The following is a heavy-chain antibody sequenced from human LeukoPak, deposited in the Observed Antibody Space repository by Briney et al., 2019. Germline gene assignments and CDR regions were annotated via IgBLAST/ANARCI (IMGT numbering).Heavy chain of an antibody. CDR2: IIPIFGTA. CDR3: ARDPSHAMVRGVIAINYFYY. V-gene: IGHV1-69*13. J-gene: IGHJ4*02. D-gene: IGHD3-10*01. Sequence: AASAKVSCKASGSTFSSYAISWVRQAPGQGLEWMGGIIPIFGTANYAQKFQGRVTITADESTSTAYMELSSLRSEDTAVYYCARDPSHAMVRGVIAINYFYYWGQGTLVTVSS. CDR1: GSTFSSYA.